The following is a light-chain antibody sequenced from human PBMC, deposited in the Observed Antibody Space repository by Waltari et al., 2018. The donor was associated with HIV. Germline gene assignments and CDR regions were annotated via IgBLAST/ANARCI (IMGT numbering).Light chain of an antibody. CDR3: SSYANANIL. CDR2: EVS. V-gene: IGLV2-14*01. CDR1: SSDVGAYNY. Sequence: QSALTQPASVSGSPGQSITISCTGTSSDVGAYNYVSWYQHHPGKAPKLIIYEVSKRPSGISNRFSGSKSGNTASLTISGLQAEDEADYYCSSYANANILFGGGTKLTVL. J-gene: IGLJ3*02.